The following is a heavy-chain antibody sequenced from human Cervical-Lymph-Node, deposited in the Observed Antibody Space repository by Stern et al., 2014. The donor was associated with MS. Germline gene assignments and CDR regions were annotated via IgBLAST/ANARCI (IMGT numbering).Heavy chain of an antibody. Sequence: VQLVQSGGGVVQPGGSLRLSCAASEFIVTNNYLSWVRQAPGKGLEWVSVIYRVVPTSYADYVKGRFTLSTDHSKNTLFLQMNSLREEDSAVYYCARGGGVTQIRGVPDFWGQGTLVAVSS. CDR1: EFIVTNNY. CDR2: IYRVVPT. CDR3: ARGGGVTQIRGVPDF. D-gene: IGHD3-16*01. J-gene: IGHJ4*02. V-gene: IGHV3-66*02.